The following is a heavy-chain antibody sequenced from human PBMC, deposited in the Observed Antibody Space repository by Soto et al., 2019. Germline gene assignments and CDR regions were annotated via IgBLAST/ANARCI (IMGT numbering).Heavy chain of an antibody. D-gene: IGHD5-12*01. Sequence: QVQLVQSGAEVNKPGSSVKVSCKASGGTFSSDAISWVRQSPGQGLEWMGRIIPIFGTANYAQKLQGRVTITAAKYTSTAYMQLSSLRSESTAVYSCARGRGRWLQLRITDYFDYWGQVTLVTVSA. J-gene: IGHJ4*02. CDR3: ARGRGRWLQLRITDYFDY. V-gene: IGHV1-69*06. CDR1: GGTFSSDA. CDR2: IIPIFGTA.